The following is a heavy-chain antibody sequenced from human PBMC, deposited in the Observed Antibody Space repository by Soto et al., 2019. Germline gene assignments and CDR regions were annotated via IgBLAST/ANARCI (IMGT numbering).Heavy chain of an antibody. CDR3: ARGVAGPLSDY. D-gene: IGHD2-15*01. V-gene: IGHV4-31*03. CDR1: GGSISSGGYY. Sequence: KPSETLSLTCTVSGGSISSGGYYWSWIRQHPGKGLEWIGYIYYSGSTYYNPSLKSRVTISVDTSKNQFSLKLSSVTAADTAVYYCARGVAGPLSDYWGQGTLVTVSS. CDR2: IYYSGST. J-gene: IGHJ4*02.